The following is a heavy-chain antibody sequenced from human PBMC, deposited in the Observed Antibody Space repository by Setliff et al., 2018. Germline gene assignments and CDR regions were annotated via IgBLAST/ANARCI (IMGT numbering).Heavy chain of an antibody. CDR3: ATEKFPGDWGDY. Sequence: SVKVSCKASGGTFSSYAISWVRQAPGQGLEWMGGIIPIFGTANYAQKFQGRVTMTTDTSTRTAYMEVTSLRSDDTAVYYCATEKFPGDWGDYWGQGTLVTVSS. V-gene: IGHV1-69*05. D-gene: IGHD2-21*01. CDR2: IIPIFGTA. CDR1: GGTFSSYA. J-gene: IGHJ4*02.